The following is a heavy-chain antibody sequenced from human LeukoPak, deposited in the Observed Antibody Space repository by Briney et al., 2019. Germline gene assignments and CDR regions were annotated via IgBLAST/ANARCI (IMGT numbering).Heavy chain of an antibody. CDR1: SGSISNDNW. CDR3: ASNRWYSLDY. CDR2: IYQSGST. J-gene: IGHJ4*02. V-gene: IGHV4-4*02. Sequence: SETLSLTCAVASGSISNDNWGSGVRLPPGKGLEWVGEIYQSGSTNFSPSLKRRASISVYKSNNQFSLKLRSVTAPDTAVYDRASNRWYSLDYCGQGTLVTVSS. D-gene: IGHD6-13*01.